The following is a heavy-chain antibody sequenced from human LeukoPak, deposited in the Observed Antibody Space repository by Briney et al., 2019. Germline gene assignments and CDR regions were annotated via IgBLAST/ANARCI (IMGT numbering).Heavy chain of an antibody. V-gene: IGHV3-23*01. Sequence: PGGSLRLSCAASGFTFSSSAMSWVRQAPGKGLEWVSSISGSGSGGSTYYADSVKGRFTISRDNAKNTLFLRMNSLRIEDTAVYYCAKEKTTRSALGFDYWGQGTLVTVSS. CDR2: ISGSGSGGST. J-gene: IGHJ4*02. CDR1: GFTFSSSA. CDR3: AKEKTTRSALGFDY. D-gene: IGHD4-17*01.